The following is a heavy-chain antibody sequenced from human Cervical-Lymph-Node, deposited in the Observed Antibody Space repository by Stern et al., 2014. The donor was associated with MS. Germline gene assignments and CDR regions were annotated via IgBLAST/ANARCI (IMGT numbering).Heavy chain of an antibody. CDR1: GFTFSSYN. CDR3: ARDLYYSNSSGYPYDY. J-gene: IGHJ4*02. CDR2: ICGSSSHI. D-gene: IGHD3-22*01. V-gene: IGHV3-21*06. Sequence: EVHLAESGGGLVNLGGPLRLPCAASGFTFSSYNMYWVRQASGKGLEWVSCICGSSSHIYSTDSGKGRFTIARDNAKNSLYLQMNSLRAEDTAVYYCARDLYYSNSSGYPYDYWGQGTLVTVSS.